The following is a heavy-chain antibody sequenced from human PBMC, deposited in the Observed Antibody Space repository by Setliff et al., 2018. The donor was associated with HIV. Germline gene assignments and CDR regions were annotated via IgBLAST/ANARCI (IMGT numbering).Heavy chain of an antibody. V-gene: IGHV1-69*04. Sequence: SVKVSCKASGDIFNNNAINWVRQAPGQGLEWMGRIIPIFGMANYARKFQGRVTITADKSTSTACLELSSLTYDDTAIYYCARAEFLGPESDFDIWGQGTMVTV. CDR2: IIPIFGMA. D-gene: IGHD3-10*01. CDR1: GDIFNNNA. J-gene: IGHJ3*02. CDR3: ARAEFLGPESDFDI.